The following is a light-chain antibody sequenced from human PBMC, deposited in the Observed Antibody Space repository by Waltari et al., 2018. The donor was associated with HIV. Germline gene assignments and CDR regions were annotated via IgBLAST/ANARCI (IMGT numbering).Light chain of an antibody. J-gene: IGLJ3*02. CDR2: RNN. V-gene: IGLV1-47*01. CDR3: AAWDDSLSGWV. Sequence: QSVLTQPPSASGPPGQRVTSYCSGSRYTIGINYIYWYQQLPGPAPKLLIYRNNQRTSGVPDRFSGSKSGTSASLAISGLRSEDEADYSCAAWDDSLSGWVFGGGTKLTVL. CDR1: RYTIGINY.